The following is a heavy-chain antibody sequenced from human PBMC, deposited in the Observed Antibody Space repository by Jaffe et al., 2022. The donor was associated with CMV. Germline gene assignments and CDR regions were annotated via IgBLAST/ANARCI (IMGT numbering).Heavy chain of an antibody. CDR3: ARHSLEVHSWNGYMDV. V-gene: IGHV3-11*06. J-gene: IGHJ6*03. Sequence: QVQLVESGGDLVKPGGSLRLSCAASGFMFSDYHMTWIRQAPGKGLEWVSYVSNSSSYVNYADSVRGRFTISRDNAKNLLFLQLSSLRVEDSGVYYCARHSLEVHSWNGYMDVWGKGTTVTVSS. D-gene: IGHD3-3*01. CDR2: VSNSSSYV. CDR1: GFMFSDYH.